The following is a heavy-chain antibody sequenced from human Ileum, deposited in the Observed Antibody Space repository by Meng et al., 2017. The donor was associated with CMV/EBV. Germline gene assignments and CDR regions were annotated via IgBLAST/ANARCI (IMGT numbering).Heavy chain of an antibody. CDR1: GFSLTTSGVA. CDR3: AHLNGTKWYYYDR. V-gene: IGHV2-5*01. J-gene: IGHJ4*02. CDR2: VYWNDNK. Sequence: SGPTLVKPTQTLTLTCTFSGFSLTTSGVAVGWIRQPPGEALEWLAHVYWNDNKYYSTSLKSRLTITKDTSKNQVVLTMTNVDPEDTATNYCAHLNGTKWYYYDRWGQGTLVTVSS. D-gene: IGHD2-15*01.